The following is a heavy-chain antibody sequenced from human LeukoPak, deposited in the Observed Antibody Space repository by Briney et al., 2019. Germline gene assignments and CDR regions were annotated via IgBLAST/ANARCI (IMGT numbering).Heavy chain of an antibody. Sequence: GGSLRLSCAASGFTFSSYGMSWVRQAPGKGLEWVSAISGSGGSTYYADSVKGRFTISRDNSKNTLYLQMNSLRAEDTAVYYCAKDHYSLEVTYDYWGQGTLVTVSS. CDR3: AKDHYSLEVTYDY. D-gene: IGHD5-18*01. CDR2: ISGSGGST. CDR1: GFTFSSYG. V-gene: IGHV3-23*01. J-gene: IGHJ4*02.